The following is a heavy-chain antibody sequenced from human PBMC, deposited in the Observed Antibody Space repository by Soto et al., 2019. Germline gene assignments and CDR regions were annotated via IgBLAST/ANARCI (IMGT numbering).Heavy chain of an antibody. CDR1: GFTFSSYW. J-gene: IGHJ3*02. Sequence: GGSLRLSCAASGFTFSSYWMHWVRQAPGKGLVWVSRINSDGSSTSYADSVKGRFTISRDNAKNTLYLQMNSLRAEDTAVYYCAVWYYDFWSGYYNAFDIWGQGTMVTVSS. D-gene: IGHD3-3*01. CDR2: INSDGSST. CDR3: AVWYYDFWSGYYNAFDI. V-gene: IGHV3-74*01.